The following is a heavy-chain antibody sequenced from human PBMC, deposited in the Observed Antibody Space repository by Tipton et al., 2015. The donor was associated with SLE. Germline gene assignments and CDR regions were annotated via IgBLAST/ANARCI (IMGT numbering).Heavy chain of an antibody. J-gene: IGHJ4*02. Sequence: LRLSCAASGFIFSDFWLTWVRQAPGKGLEWVANIRQDGSEKDYVDSVKGRFTISRDSANNSLYLLMNSLRAEDTAVYYCARRSVIRGFDHWGQGTLVTVSS. CDR2: IRQDGSEK. V-gene: IGHV3-7*03. CDR1: GFIFSDFW. D-gene: IGHD3-10*01. CDR3: ARRSVIRGFDH.